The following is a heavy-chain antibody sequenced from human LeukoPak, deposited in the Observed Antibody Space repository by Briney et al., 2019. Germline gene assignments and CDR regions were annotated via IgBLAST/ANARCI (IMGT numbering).Heavy chain of an antibody. V-gene: IGHV4-59*08. CDR2: IYYSGST. CDR1: GGSISSYY. CDR3: ARGVGLTQGGAFDF. D-gene: IGHD3-16*01. J-gene: IGHJ4*02. Sequence: SETLSLTCTVSGGSISSYYWSWIRQPPGKGLEWIGYIYYSGSTHYKSSLKSRVTISVDTSKNQLSLKLTSVTAADTAVYYCARGVGLTQGGAFDFWGQGTLVTVSS.